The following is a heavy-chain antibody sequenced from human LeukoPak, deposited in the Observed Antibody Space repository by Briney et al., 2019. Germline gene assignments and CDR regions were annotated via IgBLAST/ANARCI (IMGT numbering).Heavy chain of an antibody. Sequence: ASVKVSCKASGYTFTSYDINWVRQATGQGLEWMGWMNPNSGNAGYAQKFQGRVTMTRNTSISTAYMELSSLRSEDTAVYYCARSLPAAYYYYYYMDVWGKGTTVTVSS. D-gene: IGHD2-2*01. J-gene: IGHJ6*03. CDR2: MNPNSGNA. V-gene: IGHV1-8*01. CDR1: GYTFTSYD. CDR3: ARSLPAAYYYYYYMDV.